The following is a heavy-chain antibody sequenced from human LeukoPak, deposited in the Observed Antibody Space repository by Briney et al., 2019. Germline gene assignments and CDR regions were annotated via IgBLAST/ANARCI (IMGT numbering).Heavy chain of an antibody. CDR1: GFXFSNYW. D-gene: IGHD1-26*01. Sequence: PGGSQRLSCAASGFXFSNYWMHWVRQGPGKGLVWVSCISSDGSSTRYADSVKDRFTISRDNAKNTLYLQMNSLRAEDTAVYYCGRGGSPPEALGDTFDIWGQGTMVTVSS. CDR3: GRGGSPPEALGDTFDI. J-gene: IGHJ3*02. CDR2: ISSDGSST. V-gene: IGHV3-74*01.